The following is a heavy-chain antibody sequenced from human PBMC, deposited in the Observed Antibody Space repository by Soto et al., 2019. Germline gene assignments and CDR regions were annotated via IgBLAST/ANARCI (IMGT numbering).Heavy chain of an antibody. Sequence: PSETLSLTCTVSGGSISSSSYYWGWIRQPPGKGLEWIGSIYYSGSTYYNPSLKSRVTISVDTSKNQFSLKLSSVTAADTAVYYCARHRRTVVVVAATPVWAFDIWGQGTMVTVSS. V-gene: IGHV4-39*01. CDR1: GGSISSSSYY. J-gene: IGHJ3*02. D-gene: IGHD2-15*01. CDR3: ARHRRTVVVVAATPVWAFDI. CDR2: IYYSGST.